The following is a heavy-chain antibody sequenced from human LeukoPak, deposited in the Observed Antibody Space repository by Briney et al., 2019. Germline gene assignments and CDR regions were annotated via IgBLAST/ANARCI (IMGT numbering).Heavy chain of an antibody. J-gene: IGHJ4*02. V-gene: IGHV1-18*04. Sequence: ASVKVSCKASGYTFTNYYIHWVRQAPGQGLEWMGWISAYNGNTNYAQKLQGRVTMTTDTSTSTAYMELRSLRSDDTAVYYCARVGRYYYDSSGYYYGYWGQGTLVTVSS. D-gene: IGHD3-22*01. CDR1: GYTFTNYY. CDR2: ISAYNGNT. CDR3: ARVGRYYYDSSGYYYGY.